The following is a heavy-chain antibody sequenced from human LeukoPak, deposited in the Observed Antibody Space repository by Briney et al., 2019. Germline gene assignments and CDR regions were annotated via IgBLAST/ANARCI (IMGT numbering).Heavy chain of an antibody. CDR1: GYTFTSYG. Sequence: ASVMVSCKASGYTFTSYGISWVRQAPGQGLEWMGWISAYNGNTNYAQKLQGRVTMTTDTSTSTAYMELRSLRSDDTAVYYCARDYDVLTAYPPTQLFDPWGQGTLVTVSS. CDR2: ISAYNGNT. J-gene: IGHJ5*02. V-gene: IGHV1-18*01. D-gene: IGHD3-9*01. CDR3: ARDYDVLTAYPPTQLFDP.